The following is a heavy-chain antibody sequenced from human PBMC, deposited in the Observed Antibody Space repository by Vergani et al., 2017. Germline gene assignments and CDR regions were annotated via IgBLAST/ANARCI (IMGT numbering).Heavy chain of an antibody. J-gene: IGHJ6*02. V-gene: IGHV4-61*02. CDR1: GGSISSGSYY. D-gene: IGHD6-13*01. CDR2: FYTGGGT. CDR3: ARDPLYSTTWPFLLLDMDV. Sequence: QVQLQESGPGLVRPSQTLSLTCTVSGGSISSGSYYWSWFRQPAGKGLEWIGRFYTGGGTSYNPSLKSRVTISVDTSKNQFSQQLSSVTAADTAVYYCARDPLYSTTWPFLLLDMDVWGQGTTVTVSS.